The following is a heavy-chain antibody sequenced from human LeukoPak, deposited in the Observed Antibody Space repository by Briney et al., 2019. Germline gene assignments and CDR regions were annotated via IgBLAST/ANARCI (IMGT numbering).Heavy chain of an antibody. J-gene: IGHJ6*02. D-gene: IGHD2/OR15-2a*01. CDR1: GFTFDDYA. CDR2: IYHSGST. CDR3: DRGSIMDV. V-gene: IGHV4-30-2*01. Sequence: LRLSCAASGFTFDDYAMHWVRQAPGKGLEWIGYIYHSGSTYYNPSLKSRVTISVDRSKNQFSLKLSSVTAADTAVYYCDRGSIMDVWGQGTTVTVSS.